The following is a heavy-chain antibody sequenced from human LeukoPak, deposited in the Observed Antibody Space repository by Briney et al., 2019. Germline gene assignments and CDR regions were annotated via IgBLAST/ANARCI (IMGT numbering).Heavy chain of an antibody. V-gene: IGHV4-39*02. D-gene: IGHD4-11*01. CDR3: VRDYSNFVQGD. CDR2: IYSGGET. Sequence: SETLSLTCTVSGDSISSSHYYWGWIRQSPGKGLEWIGSIYSGGETHYNPSLNSRVTIFLDTSKNRFSLNLISVAATDTAVYYCVRDYSNFVQGDWGQGTLVTVSS. J-gene: IGHJ4*02. CDR1: GDSISSSHYY.